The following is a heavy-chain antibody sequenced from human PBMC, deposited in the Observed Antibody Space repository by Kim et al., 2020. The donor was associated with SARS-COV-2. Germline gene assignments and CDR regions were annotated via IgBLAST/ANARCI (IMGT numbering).Heavy chain of an antibody. CDR2: IYWDDDK. Sequence: SGPTLVNPTQTLTLTCTFSGFSLTTSGVGVGWIRQPPGKALDWLALIYWDDDKRYSPSLKSRLTITKDTSKNQVVLTMTNMDPVDTATYYCAHTVPVWFADAPGYFDLWGRGTLVTVSS. CDR1: GFSLTTSGVG. D-gene: IGHD3-10*01. CDR3: AHTVPVWFADAPGYFDL. V-gene: IGHV2-5*02. J-gene: IGHJ2*01.